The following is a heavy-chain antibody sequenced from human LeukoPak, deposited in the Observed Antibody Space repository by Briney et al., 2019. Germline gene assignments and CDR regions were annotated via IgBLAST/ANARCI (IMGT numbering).Heavy chain of an antibody. CDR2: ISGFDSGT. J-gene: IGHJ4*02. CDR1: GFGFSTHD. Sequence: GGSLGLSCVASGFGFSTHDMSWGRQTPGKGLEWVSSISGFDSGTYYTDSVRGRFTISRDTSKNTLYMQMNNLRAEDTAVHYCVKGFHFDWWGQGTLVTVSS. V-gene: IGHV3-23*01. CDR3: VKGFHFDW.